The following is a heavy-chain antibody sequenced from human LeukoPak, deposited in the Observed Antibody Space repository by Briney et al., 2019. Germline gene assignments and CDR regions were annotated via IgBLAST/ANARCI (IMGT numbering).Heavy chain of an antibody. J-gene: IGHJ6*04. CDR3: AELGITMIGGV. CDR1: GFTFSSYE. CDR2: ISSSGSTI. Sequence: PGGSLRLSCAASGFTFSSYEMNWVRQAPGEGLEWVPYISSSGSTIYYADSVKGRFTISRDNAKNSLYLQMNSLRAEDTAVYYCAELGITMIGGVWGKGTTVTISS. D-gene: IGHD3-10*02. V-gene: IGHV3-48*03.